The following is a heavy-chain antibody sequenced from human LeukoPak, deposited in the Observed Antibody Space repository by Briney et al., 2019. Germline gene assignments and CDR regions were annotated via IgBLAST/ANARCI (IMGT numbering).Heavy chain of an antibody. V-gene: IGHV3-21*01. D-gene: IGHD1-26*01. Sequence: GGSLRLSCAASGFTFNSYSMNWVRQAPGKGLEWVSSISTSISYIYYADSVKGRFTISRDNAKNSLYLQMNSLRAEDTAVYYCARGPIVGISPYNWFDPRGQGTLVTVSS. J-gene: IGHJ5*02. CDR3: ARGPIVGISPYNWFDP. CDR2: ISTSISYI. CDR1: GFTFNSYS.